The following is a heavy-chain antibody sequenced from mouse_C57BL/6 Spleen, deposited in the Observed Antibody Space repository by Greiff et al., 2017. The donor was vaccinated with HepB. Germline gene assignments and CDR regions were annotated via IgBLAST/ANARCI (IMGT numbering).Heavy chain of an antibody. D-gene: IGHD1-1*01. J-gene: IGHJ1*03. CDR1: GYTFTSYW. V-gene: IGHV1-55*01. CDR2: IYPGSGST. Sequence: QVQLKQPGAELVKPGASVKMSCKASGYTFTSYWITWVKQRPGQGLEWIGDIYPGSGSTNYNEKFKSKATLTVDTSSSTAYMQLSSLTSEDSAVYYCASYYGPYWYFDVWGTGTTVTVSS. CDR3: ASYYGPYWYFDV.